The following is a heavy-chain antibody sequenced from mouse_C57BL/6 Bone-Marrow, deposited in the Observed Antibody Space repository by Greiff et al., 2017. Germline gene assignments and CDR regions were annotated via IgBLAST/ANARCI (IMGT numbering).Heavy chain of an antibody. Sequence: VQLQQSGPELVKPGASVKMSCKASGYTFTDYNMHWVKQSHGKSLEWIGYINPNNGGTSYNQKFKGKATLTVNKSYSTAYMELRSLTSEDSAVYYCANDLLWLRRYYYAMDYWCQGTSGTVSS. CDR1: GYTFTDYN. J-gene: IGHJ4*01. D-gene: IGHD2-2*01. CDR2: INPNNGGT. CDR3: ANDLLWLRRYYYAMDY. V-gene: IGHV1-22*01.